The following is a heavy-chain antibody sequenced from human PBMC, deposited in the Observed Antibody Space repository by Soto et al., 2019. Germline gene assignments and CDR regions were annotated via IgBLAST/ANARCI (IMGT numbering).Heavy chain of an antibody. CDR1: GGTFSSYA. V-gene: IGHV1-69*13. Sequence: GASVKVSCKXSGGTFSSYAISWVRQAPGQGLEWMGGIIPIFGTANYAQKFQGRVTITADESTSTAYMELSSLRSEDTAVYYCARIGEQQLVLSDVWGQGTTVTVSS. J-gene: IGHJ6*02. CDR2: IIPIFGTA. CDR3: ARIGEQQLVLSDV. D-gene: IGHD6-13*01.